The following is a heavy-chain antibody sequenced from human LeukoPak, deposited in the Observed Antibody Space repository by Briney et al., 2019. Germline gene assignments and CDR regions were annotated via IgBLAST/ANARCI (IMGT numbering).Heavy chain of an antibody. Sequence: SETLSLTCAVYGGSLSGYYWSWIRQPPGKGLEWIGEINHSGTTNYNPSLKSRVTISIDTSKNQFSLKLTSVTVADTALYSCARDVDGLIDYWGQGTLVTVSS. V-gene: IGHV4-34*01. CDR1: GGSLSGYY. D-gene: IGHD5-24*01. CDR2: INHSGTT. CDR3: ARDVDGLIDY. J-gene: IGHJ4*02.